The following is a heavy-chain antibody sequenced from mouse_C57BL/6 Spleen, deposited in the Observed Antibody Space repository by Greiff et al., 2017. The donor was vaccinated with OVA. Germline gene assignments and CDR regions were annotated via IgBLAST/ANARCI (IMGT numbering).Heavy chain of an antibody. CDR3: ARGGRYDYAMDY. CDR1: GFTFSSYA. Sequence: EVKLVESGGGLVKPGGSLKLSCAASGFTFSSYAMSWVRQTPEKRLEWVATISDGGSYTYYPDNVKGRFTISRENAKNNLYLQMSHLKSEDTAMYYCARGGRYDYAMDYWGQGTSVTVSS. D-gene: IGHD2-12*01. CDR2: ISDGGSYT. J-gene: IGHJ4*01. V-gene: IGHV5-4*03.